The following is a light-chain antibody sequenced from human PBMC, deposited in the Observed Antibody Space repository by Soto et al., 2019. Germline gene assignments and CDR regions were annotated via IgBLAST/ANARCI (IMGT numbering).Light chain of an antibody. CDR1: QSIDTN. CDR3: QQYKNWPPYT. J-gene: IGKJ2*01. Sequence: EIEMTQSPVTLSVSPGERATLSCRASQSIDTNLAWYQQKPGQAPRLLIYAASIRATGIPARFSGSGSGTEFTLTISSLQSEDFAVYYCQQYKNWPPYTFGQGTKLEIK. V-gene: IGKV3-15*01. CDR2: AAS.